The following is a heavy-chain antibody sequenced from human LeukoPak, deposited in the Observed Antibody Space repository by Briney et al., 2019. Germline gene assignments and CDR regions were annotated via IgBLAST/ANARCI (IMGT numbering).Heavy chain of an antibody. CDR3: ARHPVTTNWFDP. Sequence: SETLSLTCAVYGGSFSDYYWSWIRQPPGKGLEWIGEINHSGSTNYIPSLKSRVSISVDTSKNQFSLKLSSVTAADTAVYYCARHPVTTNWFDPWGQGTLVTVSS. D-gene: IGHD4-17*01. J-gene: IGHJ5*02. V-gene: IGHV4-34*01. CDR1: GGSFSDYY. CDR2: INHSGST.